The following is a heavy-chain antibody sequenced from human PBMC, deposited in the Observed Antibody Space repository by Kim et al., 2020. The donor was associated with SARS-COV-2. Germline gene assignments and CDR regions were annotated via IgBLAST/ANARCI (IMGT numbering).Heavy chain of an antibody. CDR3: ARGGGDYDDFDY. V-gene: IGHV1-8*01. Sequence: GYAQKFQGRVTMTRNTSISTAYMELSSLRSADTAVYYCARGGGDYDDFDYWGQGTLVTVSS. J-gene: IGHJ4*02. D-gene: IGHD3-22*01.